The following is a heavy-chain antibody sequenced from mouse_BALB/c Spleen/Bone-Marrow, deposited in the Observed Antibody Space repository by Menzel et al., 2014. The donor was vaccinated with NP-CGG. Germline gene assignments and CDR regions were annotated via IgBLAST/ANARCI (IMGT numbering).Heavy chain of an antibody. Sequence: VQGVESGPGLVAPSQSLSITCTVSGFSLTSYDVHWVRQPPGKGLEWLGVIWAGGSTNYNSALMSRLSISKDNSKSQVFLKMNSLQTDDTAMYYCARDNYSSRVFDYWGQGTTLTVSS. CDR3: ARDNYSSRVFDY. CDR1: GFSLTSYD. J-gene: IGHJ2*01. CDR2: IWAGGST. D-gene: IGHD1-1*01. V-gene: IGHV2-9*02.